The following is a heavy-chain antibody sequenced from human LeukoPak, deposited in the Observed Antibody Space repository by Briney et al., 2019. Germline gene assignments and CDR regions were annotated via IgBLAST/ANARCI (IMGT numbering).Heavy chain of an antibody. V-gene: IGHV1-18*01. CDR2: ISAYNGNT. D-gene: IGHD4-17*01. J-gene: IGHJ6*02. CDR3: ARDCDYGDYVGDYYGMDV. CDR1: GYTFTSYD. Sequence: ASVKVSCKASGYTFTSYDVSWVRQAPGQGLEWMGWISAYNGNTNYAQKLQGRVTITTDTSTSTAYMELRSLRSDDTAVYYCARDCDYGDYVGDYYGMDVWGQGTTVTVSS.